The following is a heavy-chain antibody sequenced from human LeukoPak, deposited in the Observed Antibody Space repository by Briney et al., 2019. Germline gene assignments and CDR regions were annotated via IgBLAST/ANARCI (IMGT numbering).Heavy chain of an antibody. D-gene: IGHD3-10*01. J-gene: IGHJ4*02. V-gene: IGHV1-2*02. Sequence: ALVKVSCKASGYTFTGYYMHWVRQAPGQGPEWMGWINPNSGGTNYAQKFQGRVTMTRDTSISTAYMELSRLRSDDTAVYYCARGAMVRGVIIGYWGQGTLVTVSS. CDR3: ARGAMVRGVIIGY. CDR2: INPNSGGT. CDR1: GYTFTGYY.